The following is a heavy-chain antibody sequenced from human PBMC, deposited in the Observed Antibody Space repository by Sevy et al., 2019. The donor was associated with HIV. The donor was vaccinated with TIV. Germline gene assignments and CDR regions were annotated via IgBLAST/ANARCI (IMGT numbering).Heavy chain of an antibody. D-gene: IGHD6-19*01. J-gene: IGHJ5*02. CDR2: INHSGST. CDR3: ARGRIAVAGTWGWFDP. V-gene: IGHV4-34*01. Sequence: SETLSLTCAVYGGSFSGYYWSWIRQPPGKGLEWIGEINHSGSTNYNPSLKSRVTISVDTSKNQFSLKLSSVTAADTAVYYCARGRIAVAGTWGWFDPMGPGNPGHRLL. CDR1: GGSFSGYY.